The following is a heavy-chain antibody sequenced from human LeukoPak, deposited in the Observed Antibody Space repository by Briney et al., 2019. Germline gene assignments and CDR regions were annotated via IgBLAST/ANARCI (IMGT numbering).Heavy chain of an antibody. CDR2: ISAYNGNT. J-gene: IGHJ4*02. V-gene: IGHV1-18*01. D-gene: IGHD1-26*01. Sequence: ASVKVSCKASGGTLNSYAFSWVRQAPGQGLEWMGWISAYNGNTNYAQKLQGRVTMTTDTSTSTAYMELRSLRSDDTAVYYCARVYSGSYLPDYWGQGTLVTVSS. CDR1: GGTLNSYA. CDR3: ARVYSGSYLPDY.